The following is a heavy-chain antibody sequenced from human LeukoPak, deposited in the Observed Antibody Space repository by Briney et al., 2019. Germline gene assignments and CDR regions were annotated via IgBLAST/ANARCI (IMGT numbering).Heavy chain of an antibody. J-gene: IGHJ4*02. CDR2: ISWNSGSI. Sequence: GRSLRLSCAASGFTFDDYAMHWVRQAPGKGLEWVSGISWNSGSIGYADSVKGRFTISRDNAKNSLYLQMNSLRAEDMALCYCAKDGTRYDSSGYYSHLDYWGQGRLVTVSS. V-gene: IGHV3-9*03. CDR3: AKDGTRYDSSGYYSHLDY. D-gene: IGHD3-22*01. CDR1: GFTFDDYA.